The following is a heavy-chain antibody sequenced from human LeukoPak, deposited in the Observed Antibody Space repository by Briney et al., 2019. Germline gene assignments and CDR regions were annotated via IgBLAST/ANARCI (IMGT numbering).Heavy chain of an antibody. CDR3: ARGIAARLDWFDP. CDR1: GGSISRYY. J-gene: IGHJ5*02. D-gene: IGHD6-6*01. Sequence: SETLSLTCTVSGGSISRYYWSWIRQPPGKGLEWIGYIYYSGSTNYNPSLKSRVTISVDTSKNQFSLKLSSVTAADTAVYYCARGIAARLDWFDPWGQGTLVTVSS. V-gene: IGHV4-59*01. CDR2: IYYSGST.